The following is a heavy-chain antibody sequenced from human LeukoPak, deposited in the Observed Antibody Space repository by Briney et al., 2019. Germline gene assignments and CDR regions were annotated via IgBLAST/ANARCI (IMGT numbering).Heavy chain of an antibody. CDR1: GFTFSSYP. Sequence: PGGSLRLSCAASGFTFSSYPMSWVRQAPGKGLEWVSAISGSGGSTYYADSVKGRFTISRDNSKNTLYLQMNSLRAEDTAVYYCAKLPHGELAFFDYWGQGTLVTVSS. V-gene: IGHV3-23*01. CDR3: AKLPHGELAFFDY. D-gene: IGHD3-10*01. CDR2: ISGSGGST. J-gene: IGHJ4*02.